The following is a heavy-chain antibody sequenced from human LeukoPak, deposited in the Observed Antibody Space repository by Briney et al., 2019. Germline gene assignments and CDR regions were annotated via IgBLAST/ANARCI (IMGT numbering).Heavy chain of an antibody. Sequence: GGSLRLSCAASGFTLSGYWMHWVRQAPGKGLVWVSRINSDGSTITYADSVKGRFTISRDNSKNTLYLQMNSLRVEDTAVYYCARDDRGYSSSWSTFDYWGQGTLVTVSS. J-gene: IGHJ4*02. CDR2: INSDGSTI. D-gene: IGHD6-13*01. V-gene: IGHV3-74*01. CDR1: GFTLSGYW. CDR3: ARDDRGYSSSWSTFDY.